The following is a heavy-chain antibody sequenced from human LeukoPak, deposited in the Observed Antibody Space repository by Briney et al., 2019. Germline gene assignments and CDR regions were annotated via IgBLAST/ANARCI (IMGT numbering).Heavy chain of an antibody. CDR2: ISSSSSYI. D-gene: IGHD5-12*01. CDR1: GFTFSSYS. J-gene: IGHJ4*02. Sequence: GGSLRLSCAASGFTFSSYSMNWVRQAPGKGLEWVSSISSSSSYIYYADSVRGRFTISRDNAKNSLYLQMNSLRAEDTAVYYCARETLAVDIVAAWFDYWGQGTLVTVSS. V-gene: IGHV3-21*01. CDR3: ARETLAVDIVAAWFDY.